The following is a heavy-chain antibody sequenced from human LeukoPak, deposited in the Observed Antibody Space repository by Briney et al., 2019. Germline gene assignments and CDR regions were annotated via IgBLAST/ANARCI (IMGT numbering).Heavy chain of an antibody. CDR3: ARDLRLPYYYGVDV. Sequence: GGSLSLSCAASGFTFSSYWMSWVRQAPGKGLEWVANIKQDGSEKYYVDSVKGRFTISRDNAKNSLYLQMNSLRAEDTAVYYCARDLRLPYYYGVDVWGQGTTVTVSS. V-gene: IGHV3-7*01. CDR2: IKQDGSEK. CDR1: GFTFSSYW. J-gene: IGHJ6*02.